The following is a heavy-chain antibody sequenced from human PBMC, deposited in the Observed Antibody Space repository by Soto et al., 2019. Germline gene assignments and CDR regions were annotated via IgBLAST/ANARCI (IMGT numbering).Heavy chain of an antibody. V-gene: IGHV3-23*01. J-gene: IGHJ4*02. CDR3: ATSFRYFDN. CDR2: ISGTASRT. CDR1: GFTFRTYG. Sequence: PGGSLRLSCAASGFTFRTYGMNWVRRAPGGGLEWVTTISGTASRTYYVDSVKGRFFISRDNSKNTVTLQMNNLTLDDTAVYYCATSFRYFDNWGQGXRVTVYS. D-gene: IGHD3-9*01.